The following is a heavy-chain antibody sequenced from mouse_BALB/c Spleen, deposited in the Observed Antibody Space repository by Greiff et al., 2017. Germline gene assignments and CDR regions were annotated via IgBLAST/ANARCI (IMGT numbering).Heavy chain of an antibody. Sequence: EVMLVESGGGLVKPGGSLKLSCAASGFTFSSYAMSWVRQSPEKRLEWVAEISSGGSYTYYPDTVTGRFTISRDNAKNTLYLEMSSLRSEDTAMYYCAREGDYDGTWFAYWGQGTLVTVSA. CDR3: AREGDYDGTWFAY. D-gene: IGHD2-4*01. J-gene: IGHJ3*01. CDR2: ISSGGSYT. V-gene: IGHV5-9-4*01. CDR1: GFTFSSYA.